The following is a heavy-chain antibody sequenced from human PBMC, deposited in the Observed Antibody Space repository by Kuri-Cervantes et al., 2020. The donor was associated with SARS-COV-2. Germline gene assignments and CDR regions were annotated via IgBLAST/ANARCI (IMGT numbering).Heavy chain of an antibody. D-gene: IGHD6-25*01. CDR2: INHSGST. Sequence: SQTLSLTCAVYGGSFSSHYWSWIRQPPGKGLEWIGEINHSGSTNYNPSLKSRVTISVDMSDNQFSLKVTSVTAADTAVYYCARISAINNAFDIWDQGTLVTVSS. V-gene: IGHV4-34*01. CDR3: ARISAINNAFDI. J-gene: IGHJ3*02. CDR1: GGSFSSHY.